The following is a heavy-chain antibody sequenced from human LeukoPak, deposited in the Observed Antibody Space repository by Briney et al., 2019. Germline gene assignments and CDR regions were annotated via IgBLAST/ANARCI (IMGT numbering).Heavy chain of an antibody. CDR1: GFTFSSYG. Sequence: GRSLRLSCAASGFTFSSYGMHWVRQAPGKGLEWVAVISYDGSNKYYADSVKGRFTISRDNSKNTLYLQMNSLRAEDTAVYYCAKDLEGSADYWGQGTLVTVPS. CDR3: AKDLEGSADY. V-gene: IGHV3-30*18. J-gene: IGHJ4*02. D-gene: IGHD2-15*01. CDR2: ISYDGSNK.